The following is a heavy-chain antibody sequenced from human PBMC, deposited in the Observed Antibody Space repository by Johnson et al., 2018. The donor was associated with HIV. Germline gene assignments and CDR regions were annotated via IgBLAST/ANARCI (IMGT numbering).Heavy chain of an antibody. V-gene: IGHV3-23*04. J-gene: IGHJ3*01. CDR3: AKGGMTTVNSGAFDF. D-gene: IGHD4-17*01. CDR2: ISGSGGST. Sequence: VQLVESGGGVVQPGRSLRLSCAASGFSFSNYAMHWVRQAPRKGLEWVSVISGSGGSTYYADSVKGRFTISRDNSKNTLYLQMNSLRAEDTAVYYCAKGGMTTVNSGAFDFWGQGTMVTISS. CDR1: GFSFSNYA.